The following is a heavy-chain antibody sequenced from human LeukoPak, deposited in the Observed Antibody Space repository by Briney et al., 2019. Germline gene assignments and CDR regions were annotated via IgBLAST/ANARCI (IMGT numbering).Heavy chain of an antibody. V-gene: IGHV4-61*02. CDR2: IHTSGST. D-gene: IGHD3-3*01. Sequence: PSQTLSLTCTVSGGSISSGSYYWSWIRQPAGKGLEWIGRIHTSGSTNYNPSLKSRVTISVDTSKNQFSLKLSSVTAADTAVYYCARDQSGARGGYYPTSHYYYYYYMDVWGKGTTVTVSS. CDR3: ARDQSGARGGYYPTSHYYYYYYMDV. CDR1: GGSISSGSYY. J-gene: IGHJ6*03.